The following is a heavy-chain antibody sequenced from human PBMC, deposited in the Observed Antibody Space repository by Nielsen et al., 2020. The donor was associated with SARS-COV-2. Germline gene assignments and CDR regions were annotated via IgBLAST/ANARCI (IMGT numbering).Heavy chain of an antibody. V-gene: IGHV3-9*01. Sequence: GGSLRLSCVGSGFAFDEYAMHWVRHLPGKGLEWVSGTNWNGGTTGYGDSVKGRFTISRDNAKNTLYLQMNSLRAEDTAVYYCAVSGWFDPWGQGTLVTVSS. CDR2: TNWNGGTT. CDR3: AVSGWFDP. J-gene: IGHJ5*02. D-gene: IGHD3-10*01. CDR1: GFAFDEYA.